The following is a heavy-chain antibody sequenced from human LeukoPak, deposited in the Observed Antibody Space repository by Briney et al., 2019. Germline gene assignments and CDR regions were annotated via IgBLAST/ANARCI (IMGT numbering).Heavy chain of an antibody. CDR3: AKGDTYYYDSSGYQWVY. J-gene: IGHJ4*02. CDR2: ISGSGGST. CDR1: GITFNTYA. D-gene: IGHD3-22*01. V-gene: IGHV3-23*01. Sequence: GGSLRLSCVASGITFNTYAMSWVRQAPGKGLEWVSAISGSGGSTYYADSVKGRFTISRDNSKNTLYLQMNSLRAEDTAVYYCAKGDTYYYDSSGYQWVYWGQGTLVTVSS.